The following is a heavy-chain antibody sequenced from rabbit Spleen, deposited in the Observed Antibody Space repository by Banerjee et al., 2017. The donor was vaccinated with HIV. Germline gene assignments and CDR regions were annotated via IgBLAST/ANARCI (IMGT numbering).Heavy chain of an antibody. J-gene: IGHJ4*01. Sequence: QSLEESGGDLVKPGASLTLTCTASGVSFSSSSYMCWVRQAPGKGLEWIACIDTGSSGFTYFATWAKGRFTCSKTSSTTVTLQMTSLTGADTATYFCARDLTGVIGWNFGWWGPGTLVTVS. V-gene: IGHV1S40*01. CDR2: IDTGSSGFT. D-gene: IGHD1-1*01. CDR3: ARDLTGVIGWNFGW. CDR1: GVSFSSSSY.